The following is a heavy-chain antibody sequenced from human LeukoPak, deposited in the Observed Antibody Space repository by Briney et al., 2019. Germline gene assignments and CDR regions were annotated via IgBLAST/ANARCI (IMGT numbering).Heavy chain of an antibody. V-gene: IGHV1-2*02. CDR2: INPNSGGT. J-gene: IGHJ3*02. CDR3: ARALPYDSSGTDAFDI. Sequence: ASVKVSCKASGYTFTGYYMHWARQAPGQGLEWMGWINPNSGGTNYAQKFQGGVTMTRDTSISTAYMELSRLRSDDTAVYYCARALPYDSSGTDAFDIWGQGTMVTVSS. D-gene: IGHD3-22*01. CDR1: GYTFTGYY.